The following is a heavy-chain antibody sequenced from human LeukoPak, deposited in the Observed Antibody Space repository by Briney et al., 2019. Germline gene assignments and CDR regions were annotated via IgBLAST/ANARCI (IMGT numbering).Heavy chain of an antibody. CDR2: IFYSGST. CDR3: AREAHYDILTGYSPPVDY. J-gene: IGHJ4*02. V-gene: IGHV4-39*07. D-gene: IGHD3-9*01. Sequence: SETLSLTCTVSSGSISTSNYYWGWVRQPPGKALEWIGNIFYSGSTYYSPSLKSRVTISVDTSKNQFSLKLSSVTAADTAVYYCAREAHYDILTGYSPPVDYWGQGTLVTVSS. CDR1: SGSISTSNYY.